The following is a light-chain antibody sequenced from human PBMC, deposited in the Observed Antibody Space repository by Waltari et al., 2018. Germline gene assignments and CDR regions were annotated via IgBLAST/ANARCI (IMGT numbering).Light chain of an antibody. CDR3: SSYAGSNNLV. V-gene: IGLV2-8*01. Sequence: QSALTQPPSASGSPGQSVTISCTGTSSDVPGYNSVSWYHQPPGPVPWYQQHPGKAPQLMIYEVTKRHSGVPDRFSGSKSGSTASLTVSGLQPEDEAEYYCSSYAGSNNLVFGGGTKLTVL. CDR2: EVT. J-gene: IGLJ2*01. CDR1: SSDVPGYNS.